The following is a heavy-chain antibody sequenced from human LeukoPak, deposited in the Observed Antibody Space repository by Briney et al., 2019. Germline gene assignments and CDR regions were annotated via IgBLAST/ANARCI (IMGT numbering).Heavy chain of an antibody. V-gene: IGHV4-38-2*01. CDR3: ARYSSSWYTLGF. J-gene: IGHJ4*02. CDR2: IYHTGST. Sequence: KSSETLSLTCGVSGFSISSGYHWGWMRQPPGKGLEWIGSIYHTGSTYYNPSLKSRGTISVDTSKNQFSLRLSSVTAADTAVYYCARYSSSWYTLGFWGQGTLVTVSS. D-gene: IGHD6-13*01. CDR1: GFSISSGYH.